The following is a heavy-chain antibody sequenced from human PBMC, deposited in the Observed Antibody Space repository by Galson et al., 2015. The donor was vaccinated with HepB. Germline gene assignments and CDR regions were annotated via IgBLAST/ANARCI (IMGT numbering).Heavy chain of an antibody. V-gene: IGHV3-30*04. CDR2: ISYDGSNK. Sequence: SLRLSCAASGFTFSSYAMHWVRQAPGKGLEWVAVISYDGSNKYYADSVKGRFTISRDNSKNTLYLQMNSLRAEDTAVYYCASVVVAATPSFDYWGQGTLVTVSS. CDR1: GFTFSSYA. D-gene: IGHD2-15*01. J-gene: IGHJ4*02. CDR3: ASVVVAATPSFDY.